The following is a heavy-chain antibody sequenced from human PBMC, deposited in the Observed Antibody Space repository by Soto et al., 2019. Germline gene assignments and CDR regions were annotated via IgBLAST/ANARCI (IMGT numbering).Heavy chain of an antibody. Sequence: LRLSCAASGFTFSDYYMSWIRQAPGKGLEWVPYISSSSSYTNHADSVKGRFTISRDNAKNSLYLQMNSLRAEDTAVYYCASSSGSYSQFDYWGQGTLVTVSS. CDR1: GFTFSDYY. V-gene: IGHV3-11*06. J-gene: IGHJ4*02. CDR2: ISSSSSYT. D-gene: IGHD1-26*01. CDR3: ASSSGSYSQFDY.